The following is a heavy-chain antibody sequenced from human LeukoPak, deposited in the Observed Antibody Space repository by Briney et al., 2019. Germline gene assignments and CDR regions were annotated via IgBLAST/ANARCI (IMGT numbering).Heavy chain of an antibody. Sequence: SGGSLRLSCAASGFTFSSYSMNWVRQAPGKGLEWVSYISSASGSIYYADSVKGRFTISRDNAKNSLYLQMNSLRAEDTALYYCAKVDTAMALRAYFDYWGQGTLVTVSS. J-gene: IGHJ4*02. CDR1: GFTFSSYS. D-gene: IGHD5-18*01. CDR3: AKVDTAMALRAYFDY. V-gene: IGHV3-48*04. CDR2: ISSASGSI.